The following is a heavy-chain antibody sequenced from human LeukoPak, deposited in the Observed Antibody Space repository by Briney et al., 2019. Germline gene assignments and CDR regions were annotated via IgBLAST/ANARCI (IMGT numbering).Heavy chain of an antibody. Sequence: GGSLRLSCAASGFTFSSYAMTWVRQAPGKGLEWVSTISGSGGSKHYADSVEGRFTISRDNSKNTVYLQMNSLRAEDTAIYYCAKLTSASGAYGVDVWGQGTTVTVSS. CDR2: ISGSGGSK. V-gene: IGHV3-23*01. CDR3: AKLTSASGAYGVDV. D-gene: IGHD3-10*01. J-gene: IGHJ6*02. CDR1: GFTFSSYA.